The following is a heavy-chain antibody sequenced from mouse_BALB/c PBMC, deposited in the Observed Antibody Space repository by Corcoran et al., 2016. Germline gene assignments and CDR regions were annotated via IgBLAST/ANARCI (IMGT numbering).Heavy chain of an antibody. J-gene: IGHJ1*01. D-gene: IGHD1-1*01. Sequence: EVQLQQSGPELVKPGASVKMSCKASGYTFTSYVMHWVKQKPGQGLEWIGYINPYNDGTKYNEKFKGKATLTSDKSSSTAYMELSSLTSEDSAVYYCARVITTVVRYFDVWGAGTTVTVSS. CDR1: GYTFTSYV. V-gene: IGHV1S136*01. CDR3: ARVITTVVRYFDV. CDR2: INPYNDGT.